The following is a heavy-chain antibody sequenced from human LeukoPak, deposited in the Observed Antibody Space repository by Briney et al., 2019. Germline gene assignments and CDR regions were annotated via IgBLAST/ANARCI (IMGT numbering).Heavy chain of an antibody. CDR3: ARGSSRGGVAMRY. Sequence: GGSLRLSCAASGFTFSSYSMNWVRQAPGKGLEWVSYISSSSSTIYYADSVKGRFTISRDNAKNSLYLQMNSLRAEDTAVYYCARGSSRGGVAMRYWGQGTLVTVSS. D-gene: IGHD3-10*01. J-gene: IGHJ4*02. V-gene: IGHV3-48*01. CDR1: GFTFSSYS. CDR2: ISSSSSTI.